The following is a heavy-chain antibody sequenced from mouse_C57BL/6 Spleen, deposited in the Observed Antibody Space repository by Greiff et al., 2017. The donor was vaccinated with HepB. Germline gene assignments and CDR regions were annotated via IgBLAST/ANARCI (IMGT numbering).Heavy chain of an antibody. J-gene: IGHJ3*01. D-gene: IGHD1-1*01. CDR3: ARPPFYSSSGAWFAY. CDR2: IDPEDGET. Sequence: EVQLQQSGAELVKPGASVKLSCTASGFNIKDYYMHWVKQRTEQGLEWIGRIDPEDGETKYAPKFQGKATITADTSYNTAYMQLSSLTSADTAVYYCARPPFYSSSGAWFAYWGQGTLVTVSA. CDR1: GFNIKDYY. V-gene: IGHV14-2*01.